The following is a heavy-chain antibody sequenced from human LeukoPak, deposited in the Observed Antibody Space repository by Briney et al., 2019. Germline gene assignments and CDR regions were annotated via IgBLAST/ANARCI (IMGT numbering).Heavy chain of an antibody. Sequence: SETLSLTCTVSGGSISSPSYYWGWIRQPPGKGLEWIGEINHSGSTNYNPSLKSRVTISVDTSKNQFSLKLSSVTAADTAVYYCARGLPRRLRLSHYFDYWGQGTLVTVSS. D-gene: IGHD3-16*01. CDR2: INHSGST. V-gene: IGHV4-39*07. J-gene: IGHJ4*02. CDR3: ARGLPRRLRLSHYFDY. CDR1: GGSISSPSYY.